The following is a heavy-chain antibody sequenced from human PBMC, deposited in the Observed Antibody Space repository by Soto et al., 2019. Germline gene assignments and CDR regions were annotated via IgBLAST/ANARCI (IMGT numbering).Heavy chain of an antibody. V-gene: IGHV3-33*01. CDR2: IWYDGSNK. J-gene: IGHJ6*02. Sequence: GGPLRLFCAASGCTFSRYRMHWVRQAPCKGMEWVAVIWYDGSNKYYADSVKGRFTMSRDNSKNTLYLQMNSLRAEDTAVYYGARDYPPTVHITIFGVASNYYGMDVWGQGTTVTVSS. CDR1: GCTFSRYR. D-gene: IGHD3-3*01. CDR3: ARDYPPTVHITIFGVASNYYGMDV.